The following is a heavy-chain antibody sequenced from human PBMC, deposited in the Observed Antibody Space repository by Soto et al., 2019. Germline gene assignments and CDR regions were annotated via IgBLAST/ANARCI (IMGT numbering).Heavy chain of an antibody. CDR3: ASRDSSGPNWFDP. J-gene: IGHJ5*02. CDR1: GGSISSSSYY. V-gene: IGHV4-39*07. Sequence: EALCLTCTVSGGSISSSSYYWGWIRQPPGKGLEWIGDINHSGSTNYNPSLKSRVTISVDTSKNQFSLKLSSVTAADTAVYYCASRDSSGPNWFDPWGQGTLVTVSS. CDR2: INHSGST. D-gene: IGHD3-22*01.